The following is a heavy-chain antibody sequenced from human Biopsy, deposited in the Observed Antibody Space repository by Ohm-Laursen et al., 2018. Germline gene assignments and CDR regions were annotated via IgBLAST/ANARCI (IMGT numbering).Heavy chain of an antibody. CDR3: ARHAPSYSGSYWRYFDL. Sequence: SETLSLTCPVSGGSISSYYWSWIRQPPGKGLEWIGYIYYTGSTNYNPSLKSRVTISVDTSTNHLSLRLTSVTAADTAVYYCARHAPSYSGSYWRYFDLWGRGTLVTVSS. CDR2: IYYTGST. D-gene: IGHD1-26*01. V-gene: IGHV4-59*08. J-gene: IGHJ2*01. CDR1: GGSISSYY.